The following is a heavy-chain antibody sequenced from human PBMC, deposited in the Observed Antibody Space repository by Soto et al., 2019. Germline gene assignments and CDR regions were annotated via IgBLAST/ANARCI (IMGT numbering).Heavy chain of an antibody. V-gene: IGHV1-69*02. CDR2: IIPILGIA. CDR1: GGTFSSYT. D-gene: IGHD3-9*01. CDR3: AILTGYQYYFDY. J-gene: IGHJ4*02. Sequence: QVQLVQSGAEVKKPGSSVKVSCKASGGTFSSYTISWVRQAPGQGLAWMGRIIPILGIANYAQKFQGRVTITADKSTSTAYMELSSLRSEDTAVYYCAILTGYQYYFDYWGQGTLVTVSS.